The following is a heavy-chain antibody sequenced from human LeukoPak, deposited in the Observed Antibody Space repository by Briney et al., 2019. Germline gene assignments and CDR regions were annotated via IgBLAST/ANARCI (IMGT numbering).Heavy chain of an antibody. V-gene: IGHV4-59*10. J-gene: IGHJ4*02. D-gene: IGHD2-15*01. CDR3: AGSRYCSGGTCYATFDY. CDR1: GGSFSSSY. CDR2: IYTSGST. Sequence: SETLSLTCAVYGGSFSSSYWSWIRQPAGKGLEYIGRIYTSGSTNYNPSLKSRVTTSVDTSKNHFSLKLSSVTAADTALYYCAGSRYCSGGTCYATFDYWGQGTLVTVSS.